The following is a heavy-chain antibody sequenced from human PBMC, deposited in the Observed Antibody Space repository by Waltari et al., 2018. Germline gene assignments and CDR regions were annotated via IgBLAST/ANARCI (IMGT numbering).Heavy chain of an antibody. V-gene: IGHV1-8*01. CDR2: MNPNSGNT. D-gene: IGHD4-17*01. CDR1: GYTFTSYD. CDR3: ARNNDYGDYGWFDP. J-gene: IGHJ5*02. Sequence: QVQLVQSGAEVTKPGAPVKVSCKASGYTFTSYDITWVRQATGQGLEWMGWMNPNSGNTGYAQKFQGRVTMTRNTSISTAYMELSSLRSEDTAVYYCARNNDYGDYGWFDPWGQGTLVTVSS.